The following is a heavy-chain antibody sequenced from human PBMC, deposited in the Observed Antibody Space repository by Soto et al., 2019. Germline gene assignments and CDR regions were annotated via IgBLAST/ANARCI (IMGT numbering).Heavy chain of an antibody. CDR3: ARGPKPAASYYFDY. CDR2: INHSGST. Sequence: SETLSLTCAVYGGSFSGYYWSWIRQPPGKGLEWIGEINHSGSTNYNPSLKSRVTISVDTSKNQFSLKLSSVTAADTAVYYCARGPKPAASYYFDYWGQGTLVTVS. V-gene: IGHV4-34*01. D-gene: IGHD2-2*01. J-gene: IGHJ4*02. CDR1: GGSFSGYY.